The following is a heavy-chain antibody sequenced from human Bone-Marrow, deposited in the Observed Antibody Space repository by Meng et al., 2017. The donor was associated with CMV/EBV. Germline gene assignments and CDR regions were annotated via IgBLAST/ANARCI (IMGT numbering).Heavy chain of an antibody. D-gene: IGHD2-2*01. Sequence: GESLKISCAASGFTVSSNYMSWVRQAPGKGLEWVSVIYSGGSTYYADSVKGRFTISRDNSKNTLYLQMNSLRAEDTAVYYCASGLSFVYWGQGTLVTVSS. CDR2: IYSGGST. V-gene: IGHV3-53*01. J-gene: IGHJ4*02. CDR1: GFTVSSNY. CDR3: ASGLSFVY.